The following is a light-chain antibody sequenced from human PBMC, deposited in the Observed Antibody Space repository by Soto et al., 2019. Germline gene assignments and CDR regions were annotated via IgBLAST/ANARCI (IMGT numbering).Light chain of an antibody. J-gene: IGLJ2*01. Sequence: QSVLTQPPSVSGAPGQRVTISCTGSNSNIGAGHAAQWYQQPPGTTPKLLIYDNNRRPSGVPVRFSGSRSGTSASLAITGLQAGDEADYYCQSYDNDLSVVFGGGT. CDR1: NSNIGAGHA. V-gene: IGLV1-40*01. CDR2: DNN. CDR3: QSYDNDLSVV.